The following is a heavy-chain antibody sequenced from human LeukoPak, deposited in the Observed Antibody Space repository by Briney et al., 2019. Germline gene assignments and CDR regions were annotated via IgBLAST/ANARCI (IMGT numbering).Heavy chain of an antibody. CDR3: ARGGAYSSTGWFDP. J-gene: IGHJ5*02. V-gene: IGHV4-38-2*02. D-gene: IGHD6-19*01. CDR1: GFFISSGYY. Sequence: PSETLSLTCSVSGFFISSGYYWGWIRQPPGKGLEWIATIYRGGNTYYNPSLKSRVTISVDTSKNQFSLKLSSVTAADTAVYYCARGGAYSSTGWFDPWGQGTLVTVSS. CDR2: IYRGGNT.